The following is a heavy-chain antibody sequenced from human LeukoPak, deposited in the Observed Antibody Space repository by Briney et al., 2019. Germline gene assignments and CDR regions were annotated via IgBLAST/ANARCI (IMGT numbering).Heavy chain of an antibody. D-gene: IGHD3-22*01. CDR2: IYSCGST. Sequence: GGSLRLSCAASGFTVSSNYMSWVRQAPGKGLEWVSVIYSCGSTYYADSVKGRFTISRDNSKNTLYLQMNSLRAEDTAVYYCAREGRGYKVAKFDYWGQGTLVTVSS. CDR1: GFTVSSNY. J-gene: IGHJ4*02. CDR3: AREGRGYKVAKFDY. V-gene: IGHV3-66*01.